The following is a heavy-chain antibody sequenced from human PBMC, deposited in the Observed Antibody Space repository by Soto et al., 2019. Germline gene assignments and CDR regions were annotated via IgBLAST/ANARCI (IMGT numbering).Heavy chain of an antibody. CDR2: IIPIFGIP. Sequence: QVQLVQSGAEVKKPGSSVKVSCKASGGTFSRYSITWVRQAPGHGLEWIGRIIPIFGIPTYAQKFQGRVTITADESTSPAYMERSSLRSDDTAVYYCAREDRDRETGLVPAAIDGMDVWGQGTTVTVSS. J-gene: IGHJ6*02. D-gene: IGHD2-2*01. CDR3: AREDRDRETGLVPAAIDGMDV. V-gene: IGHV1-69*08. CDR1: GGTFSRYS.